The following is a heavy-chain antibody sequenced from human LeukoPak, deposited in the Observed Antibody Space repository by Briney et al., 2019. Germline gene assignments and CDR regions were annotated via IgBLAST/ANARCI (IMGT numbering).Heavy chain of an antibody. CDR2: IKQDGSEK. CDR3: AKDAGPEYCSSTSCYPQGAFDI. Sequence: GGSLRLSCAASGFTFSSYWMSWVRQAPGKGLEWVANIKQDGSEKYYVDSVKGRFTISRDNAKNSLYLQMNSLRAEDMALYYCAKDAGPEYCSSTSCYPQGAFDIWGQGTMVTVSS. CDR1: GFTFSSYW. J-gene: IGHJ3*02. V-gene: IGHV3-7*03. D-gene: IGHD2-2*01.